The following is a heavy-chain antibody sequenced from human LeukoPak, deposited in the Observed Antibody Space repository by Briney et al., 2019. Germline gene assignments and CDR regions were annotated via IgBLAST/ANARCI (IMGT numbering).Heavy chain of an antibody. D-gene: IGHD3-22*01. CDR3: ARGIKYGYDSSKRDDAFDI. V-gene: IGHV1-18*01. CDR1: GYTFTSYG. Sequence: GASVKVSCKAPGYTFTSYGISWVRQAPGQGLEWMGWISAYNGNTNYAQKLQGRVTMTTDTSTSTAYMELRSLRSDDTAVYYCARGIKYGYDSSKRDDAFDIWGQGTMVTVSS. CDR2: ISAYNGNT. J-gene: IGHJ3*02.